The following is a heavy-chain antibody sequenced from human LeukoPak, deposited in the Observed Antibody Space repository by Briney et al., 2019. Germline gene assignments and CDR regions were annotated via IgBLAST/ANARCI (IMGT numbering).Heavy chain of an antibody. Sequence: PGKSLRLSRAASGFTFSHYSMHWVRQAPGKGLEWVAVMSYDGNNKYYADSVKGRFTVSRDNSKNTLYLQMNSLRVEDMAVYYCARTSGVRVQLWTELDYWGQGTLVTVSS. V-gene: IGHV3-30-3*01. D-gene: IGHD3-16*01. J-gene: IGHJ4*02. CDR2: MSYDGNNK. CDR1: GFTFSHYS. CDR3: ARTSGVRVQLWTELDY.